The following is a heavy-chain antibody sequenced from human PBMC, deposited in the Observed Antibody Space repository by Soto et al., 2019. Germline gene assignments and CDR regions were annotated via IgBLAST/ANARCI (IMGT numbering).Heavy chain of an antibody. Sequence: SETLSLTCTVSGGSISSSSYYWGWIRQPPGKGLEWIGSIYYSGSTYYNPSLKSRVTISVDTSKNQFSLKLSSVTAADTAVYYCARHRIAAAVKGGSKMGFLAYWGQGTLVTVSS. J-gene: IGHJ4*02. CDR3: ARHRIAAAVKGGSKMGFLAY. CDR2: IYYSGST. V-gene: IGHV4-39*01. D-gene: IGHD6-13*01. CDR1: GGSISSSSYY.